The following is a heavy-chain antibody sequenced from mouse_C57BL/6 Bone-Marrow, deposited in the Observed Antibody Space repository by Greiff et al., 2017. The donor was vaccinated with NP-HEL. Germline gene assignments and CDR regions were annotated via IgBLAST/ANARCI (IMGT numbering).Heavy chain of an antibody. CDR1: GYSITSGYY. Sequence: EVKLQESGPGLVKPSQSLSLTCSVTGYSITSGYYWNWIRQFPGNKLEWMGYISYDGSNNYNPSLKNRISITRDTSKNQFFLKLNSVTTEDTATYYCASSITTTFDYWGQGTTLTVSS. CDR2: ISYDGSN. V-gene: IGHV3-6*01. J-gene: IGHJ2*01. CDR3: ASSITTTFDY. D-gene: IGHD1-1*01.